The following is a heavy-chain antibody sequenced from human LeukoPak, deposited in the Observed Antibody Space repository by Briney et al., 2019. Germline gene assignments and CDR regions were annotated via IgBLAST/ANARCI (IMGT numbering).Heavy chain of an antibody. CDR2: INPSGGST. Sequence: GASVKVSCKASGYTFTSYYMHWVRRAPGQGLEWMGIINPSGGSTSYAQKFQGRVTMTRDTSTSTVYMELSSLRSEDTAVYYCARARSPSLAALDFDYWGQGALVTVSS. V-gene: IGHV1-46*01. J-gene: IGHJ4*02. CDR1: GYTFTSYY. CDR3: ARARSPSLAALDFDY. D-gene: IGHD6-6*01.